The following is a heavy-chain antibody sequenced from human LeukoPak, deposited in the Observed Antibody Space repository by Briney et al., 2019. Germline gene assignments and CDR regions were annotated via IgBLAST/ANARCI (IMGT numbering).Heavy chain of an antibody. CDR1: GFTFSSYT. V-gene: IGHV3-48*01. CDR2: ISSSSSTI. Sequence: PGGSLRLSCAASGFTFSSYTMNWVRQAPGKGLEWVSKISSSSSTIYYADPVKGRFTISRNNAKNSLYLQMNSLRAEDTAVYYCARDSPQALAILHAFDIWGHGTMVTVSS. J-gene: IGHJ3*02. D-gene: IGHD5-12*01. CDR3: ARDSPQALAILHAFDI.